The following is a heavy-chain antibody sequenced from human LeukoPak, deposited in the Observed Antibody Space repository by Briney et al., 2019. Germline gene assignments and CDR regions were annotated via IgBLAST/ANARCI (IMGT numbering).Heavy chain of an antibody. CDR2: IKQDGSEK. CDR3: ARDGGIALFDY. CDR1: GFTFSSYA. Sequence: GGSLRLSCAASGFTFSSYAMSWVRQAPGKGLEWVANIKQDGSEKYYVDSVKGRFTISRDNTKNSLYLQMNSLRAEDTAVYYCARDGGIALFDYWGQGTLVTVSS. D-gene: IGHD6-13*01. V-gene: IGHV3-7*03. J-gene: IGHJ4*02.